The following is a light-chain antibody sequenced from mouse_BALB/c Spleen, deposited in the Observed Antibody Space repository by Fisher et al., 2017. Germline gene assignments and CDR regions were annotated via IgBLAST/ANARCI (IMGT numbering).Light chain of an antibody. CDR3: QQWSSYPT. CDR2: GTS. CDR1: TRVDY. V-gene: IGKV4-68*01. Sequence: IVMTQSTANMSTSPGEKVTLTCSSSTRVDYMYWYKQNPRSSPKPWIYGTSNLASGVPARFSGSGSGTSYSLTISSMEAEDAATYYCQQWSSYPTFGAGT. J-gene: IGKJ5*01.